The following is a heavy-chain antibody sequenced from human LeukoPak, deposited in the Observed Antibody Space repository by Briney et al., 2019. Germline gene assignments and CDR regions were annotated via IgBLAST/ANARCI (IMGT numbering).Heavy chain of an antibody. CDR1: GFTFSSYA. CDR3: ARDPGITITPDLNWFDP. Sequence: GGSLTLSCAASGFTFSSYAMHWVRQGPGKGLEWVAVISYDGSNKYYADSVKGRFTISRDNSKNTLYLQMNSLRAEDTAVYYCARDPGITITPDLNWFDPWGQGTLVTVSS. J-gene: IGHJ5*02. CDR2: ISYDGSNK. D-gene: IGHD3-3*01. V-gene: IGHV3-30-3*01.